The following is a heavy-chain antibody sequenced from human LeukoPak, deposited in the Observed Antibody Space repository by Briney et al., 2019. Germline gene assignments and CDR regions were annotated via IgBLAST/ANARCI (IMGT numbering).Heavy chain of an antibody. CDR2: ISGSSSYI. Sequence: PGGSLRLSCAASGFTFSSYSLNWVRQAPGKGLEWVSSISGSSSYIYYADSVKGRFTISRDNAKNSLYLHMNSLSADDTALYYCAREPYYDCSGYSPDYWGQGTLVTVSS. D-gene: IGHD3-22*01. V-gene: IGHV3-21*01. CDR1: GFTFSSYS. J-gene: IGHJ4*02. CDR3: AREPYYDCSGYSPDY.